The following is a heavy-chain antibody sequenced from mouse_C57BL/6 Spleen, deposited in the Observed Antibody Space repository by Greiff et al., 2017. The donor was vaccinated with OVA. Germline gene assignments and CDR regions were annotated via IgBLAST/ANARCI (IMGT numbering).Heavy chain of an antibody. CDR2: INYDGSST. Sequence: EVQLVESEGGLVQPGSSMKLSCTASGFTFSDYYMAWVRQVPEKGLEWVANINYDGSSTYYLDSLKSRFIISRDNAKNILYLQMSSLKSEDTATYYCARDGLGLFDYWGQGTTLTVSS. CDR3: ARDGLGLFDY. CDR1: GFTFSDYY. D-gene: IGHD4-1*01. V-gene: IGHV5-16*01. J-gene: IGHJ2*01.